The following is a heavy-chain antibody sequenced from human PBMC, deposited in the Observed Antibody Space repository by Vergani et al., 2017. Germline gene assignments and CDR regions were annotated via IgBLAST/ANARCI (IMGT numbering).Heavy chain of an antibody. D-gene: IGHD3-10*01. V-gene: IGHV4-4*02. CDR3: ARDSKTTGFGGGIYYYYGMDV. J-gene: IGHJ6*02. Sequence: QVQLQESGPGLVKPSGTLSLTCAVSGGSISSSNWWSWVRQPPGKGLEWIGEIYHSGSTNYNPPRKSRVTISVDQSQNQFSLKLSSVTAADSAVYYCARDSKTTGFGGGIYYYYGMDVWGQGTTVTVSS. CDR1: GGSISSSNW. CDR2: IYHSGST.